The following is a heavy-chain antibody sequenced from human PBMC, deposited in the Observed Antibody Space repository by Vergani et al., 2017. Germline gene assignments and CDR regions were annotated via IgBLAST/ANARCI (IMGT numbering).Heavy chain of an antibody. V-gene: IGHV3-48*03. CDR3: ARGDYYASGSSLVGGY. Sequence: VQLVESGGGVVQPGRSLRLSCAASGFTFSSYAMHWVRQAPGKGLEWVSYISSSGRTIYYADSVKGRFTISRDNAKISLYLQMNSLRAEDTAVYYCARGDYYASGSSLVGGYWGQGTLVTVSS. D-gene: IGHD3-10*01. CDR2: ISSSGRTI. J-gene: IGHJ4*02. CDR1: GFTFSSYA.